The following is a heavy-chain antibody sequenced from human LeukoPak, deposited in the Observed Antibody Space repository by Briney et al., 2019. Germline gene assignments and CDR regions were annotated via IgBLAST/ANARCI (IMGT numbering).Heavy chain of an antibody. Sequence: ASVKVSCKASGYTFTSHAMNWVRQAPGQGLEWMGWINTNTGNPTYAQGFTGRFVFSLDTSVSTAYLQISSLKAEDTAVYYCARVRYDFWSGYSPFGYWGQGTLVTVSS. CDR2: INTNTGNP. V-gene: IGHV7-4-1*02. D-gene: IGHD3-3*01. CDR3: ARVRYDFWSGYSPFGY. J-gene: IGHJ4*02. CDR1: GYTFTSHA.